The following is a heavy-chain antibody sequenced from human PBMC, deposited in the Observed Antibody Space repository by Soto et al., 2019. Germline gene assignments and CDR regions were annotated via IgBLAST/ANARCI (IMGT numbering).Heavy chain of an antibody. CDR2: INAGSGNT. CDR1: GYTFSAYT. Sequence: QAQLVQSGAEMKKPGASVKVSCKATGYTFSAYTMNWVRQAPGQSLEWMGWINAGSGNTKYSQNSQGRVSITRDTSASTVYMELTGLTSEDTAVYYWARDTDTLGPRANDALDIWGQGTMVTVSS. V-gene: IGHV1-3*01. J-gene: IGHJ3*02. D-gene: IGHD5-18*01. CDR3: ARDTDTLGPRANDALDI.